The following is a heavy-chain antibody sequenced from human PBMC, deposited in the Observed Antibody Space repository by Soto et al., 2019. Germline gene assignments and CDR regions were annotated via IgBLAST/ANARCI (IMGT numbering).Heavy chain of an antibody. J-gene: IGHJ4*02. D-gene: IGHD3-22*01. V-gene: IGHV3-23*01. CDR3: ARSRYSDSSGDVYDF. CDR2: IGGRATSA. Sequence: EVQLLESGGGLVQPGGSLRLSCAASGFTFSNYAMSWVRQAPGKGLEWVSGIGGRATSAYYADTVMGRFAISRDTSYNTLFLQLNSLRAEEKDVYYCARSRYSDSSGDVYDFWGQGTLVSVSS. CDR1: GFTFSNYA.